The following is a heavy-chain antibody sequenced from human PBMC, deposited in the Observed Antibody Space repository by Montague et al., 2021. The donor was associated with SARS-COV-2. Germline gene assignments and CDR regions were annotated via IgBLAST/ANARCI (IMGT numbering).Heavy chain of an antibody. V-gene: IGHV4-39*01. CDR3: ATIAETGTEGGIDY. CDR2: IYYSGTT. J-gene: IGHJ4*02. Sequence: SETLSLTSTVSGGSISSTTYYWGWIRQPPGKGLEWIGSIYYSGTTYYXPSLKGRVTMSIDTSKNQFSLKLRSVTAAETAVFYCATIAETGTEGGIDYWGQGALVTVSS. CDR1: GGSISSTTYY. D-gene: IGHD6-19*01.